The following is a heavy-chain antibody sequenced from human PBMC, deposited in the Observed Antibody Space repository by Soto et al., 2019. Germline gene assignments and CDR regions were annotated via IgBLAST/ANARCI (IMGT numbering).Heavy chain of an antibody. V-gene: IGHV1-2*04. CDR2: INPNSGVT. D-gene: IGHD5-12*01. CDR3: ARAVVTTNNNFDY. CDR1: GYTFTCHY. J-gene: IGHJ4*02. Sequence: ASVKVSCKASGYTFTCHYIHWVRQAPGQGLEWMGWINPNSGVTNYAQKLQGWVTLTRDTSISTAYMELSRLRSDDTALYYCARAVVTTNNNFDYCGQGTLVTVSS.